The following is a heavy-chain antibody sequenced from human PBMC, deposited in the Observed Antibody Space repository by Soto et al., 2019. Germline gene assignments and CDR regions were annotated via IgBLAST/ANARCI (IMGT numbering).Heavy chain of an antibody. CDR1: GFSFLSYG. D-gene: IGHD2-2*01. CDR3: ARHGIHSTDLYYCVY. V-gene: IGHV3-21*01. J-gene: IGHJ4*02. Sequence: EVHLVESGGGLVKSGGSLRLTCAASGFSFLSYGMSWVRQAPGKGPEWVAFITGASGYIWYADSVQGRFSVSRDHGKNYRYLEKNNLRADDAALYYCARHGIHSTDLYYCVYWGQGALVAVST. CDR2: ITGASGYI.